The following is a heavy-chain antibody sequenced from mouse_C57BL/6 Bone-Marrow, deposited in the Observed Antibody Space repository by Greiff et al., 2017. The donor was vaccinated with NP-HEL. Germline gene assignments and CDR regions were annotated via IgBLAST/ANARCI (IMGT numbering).Heavy chain of an antibody. CDR1: GFNIKDYY. CDR2: IDPEDGDT. D-gene: IGHD1-1*01. CDR3: TICYYGSSSFAY. V-gene: IGHV14-1*01. J-gene: IGHJ3*01. Sequence: EVNLVESGAELVRPGASVKLSCTASGFNIKDYYMHWVKQRPEQGLEWIGRIDPEDGDTEYAPKFQGKATMTADTSSNTAYLQLSSLTSEDTAVYYCTICYYGSSSFAYWGQGTLVTVSA.